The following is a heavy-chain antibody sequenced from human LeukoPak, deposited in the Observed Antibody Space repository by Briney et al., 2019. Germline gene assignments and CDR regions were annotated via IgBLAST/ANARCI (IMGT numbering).Heavy chain of an antibody. CDR2: IESDGST. Sequence: GSLSLSFAASGFTFSSYWMHWVRPTPGKGLMWVSRIESDGSTIYADSVKDRFTISRDNGKNTVYLQMNSLRVDDTAMYYCARAVTYFYGSVTYDWFDPWGQGTLVTVSS. CDR1: GFTFSSYW. J-gene: IGHJ5*02. D-gene: IGHD3-10*01. V-gene: IGHV3-74*01. CDR3: ARAVTYFYGSVTYDWFDP.